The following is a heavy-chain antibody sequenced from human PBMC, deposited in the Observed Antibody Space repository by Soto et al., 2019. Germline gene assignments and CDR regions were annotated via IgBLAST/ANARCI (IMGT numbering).Heavy chain of an antibody. CDR1: GFTFSSYW. V-gene: IGHV3-74*01. CDR2: IKGDGTNT. Sequence: EVQLVESGGGLVQFGGSLRLSCAASGFTFSSYWMHWVRQVPGKGLVWVSRIKGDGTNTGYADSVKGRFTIPRDKVKHTLYLQMNSLRAEDTAVYYCARGLRGYYGFDYWGQGTLVTVSS. CDR3: ARGLRGYYGFDY. J-gene: IGHJ4*02. D-gene: IGHD3-10*01.